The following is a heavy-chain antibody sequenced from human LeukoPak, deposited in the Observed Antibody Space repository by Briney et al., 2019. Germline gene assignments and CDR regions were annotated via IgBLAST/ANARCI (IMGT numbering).Heavy chain of an antibody. CDR1: GYTFTSYA. CDR3: ARANIVVVPAAMWCEFDP. V-gene: IGHV1-3*01. J-gene: IGHJ5*02. CDR2: INAGNGNT. D-gene: IGHD2-2*01. Sequence: VASVKVSCKASGYTFTSYAMHWVRQAPGQRLEWMGWINAGNGNTKYSQKFQGRVTITRDTSASTAYMELSSLRSEDTAVYYCARANIVVVPAAMWCEFDPWGQGTLVTVSS.